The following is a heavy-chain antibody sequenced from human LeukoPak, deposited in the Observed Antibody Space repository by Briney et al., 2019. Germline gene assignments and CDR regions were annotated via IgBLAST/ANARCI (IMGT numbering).Heavy chain of an antibody. V-gene: IGHV3-21*01. CDR3: ARDQGYCSGGSCYSRAFDI. CDR1: GFTFSSYS. D-gene: IGHD2-15*01. Sequence: GGSLRLSCAASGFTFSSYSMNWVRQAPGKGLDGVSSISSSSSYIYYADSVKGRFTISRDNAKNSLYLQMNSLRAEDTAVYYCARDQGYCSGGSCYSRAFDIWGQGTMVTVSS. J-gene: IGHJ3*02. CDR2: ISSSSSYI.